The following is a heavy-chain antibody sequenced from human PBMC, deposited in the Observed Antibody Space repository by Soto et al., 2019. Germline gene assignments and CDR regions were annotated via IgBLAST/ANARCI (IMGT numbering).Heavy chain of an antibody. V-gene: IGHV1-69*02. Sequence: SVKVSCKASGGTFSSYTISWVRQAPGQGLEWMGRIIPILGIANYAQKFQGRVTITADKSTSTAYMELSSLRSEDTAVYYCARMYGDYDRPDYWGQGTLDTVSS. CDR3: ARMYGDYDRPDY. J-gene: IGHJ4*02. D-gene: IGHD4-17*01. CDR1: GGTFSSYT. CDR2: IIPILGIA.